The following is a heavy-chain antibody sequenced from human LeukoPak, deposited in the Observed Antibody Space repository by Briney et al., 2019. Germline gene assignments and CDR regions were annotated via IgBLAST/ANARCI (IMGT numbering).Heavy chain of an antibody. J-gene: IGHJ4*02. CDR2: ISGSGGST. D-gene: IGHD6-19*01. CDR1: GFTFSSYA. Sequence: GGSLRLSCAASGFTFSSYAMSWVRQAPGKGLEWVSAISGSGGSTYYADSVKGRFTISRDNAKNSLYLQMNSLRAEDTAVYYCARGGSGIAVAGTNYWGQGTLVTVSS. CDR3: ARGGSGIAVAGTNY. V-gene: IGHV3-23*01.